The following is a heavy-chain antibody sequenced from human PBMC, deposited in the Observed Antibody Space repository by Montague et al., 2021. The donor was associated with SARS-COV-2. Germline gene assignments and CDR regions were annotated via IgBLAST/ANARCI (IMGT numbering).Heavy chain of an antibody. CDR1: GGSISSSSYY. V-gene: IGHV4-39*07. J-gene: IGHJ6*02. Sequence: SETLSLTCTVSGGSISSSSYYWGWIRQPLGKGLEWIGSIYYSGSTYYNPSLKSRVTISVDTSKNQFSLKLSSVTAADTAVYYCARDKAEYIVVVPAVPLAYGMDVWGQGTTVTVSS. D-gene: IGHD2-2*01. CDR2: IYYSGST. CDR3: ARDKAEYIVVVPAVPLAYGMDV.